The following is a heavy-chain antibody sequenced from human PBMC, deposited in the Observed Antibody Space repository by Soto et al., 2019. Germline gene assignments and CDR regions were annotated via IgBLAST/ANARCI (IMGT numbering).Heavy chain of an antibody. V-gene: IGHV4-59*08. CDR3: ARALIY. CDR1: GGSISSSY. J-gene: IGHJ4*02. Sequence: SETLSLTCTVSGGSISSSYWSWIRQPPGKGLEWIGYIYDSGSTYYNSSLKSRVTMSVDTSKNQFSLKLSSVTAADTAVYYCARALIYWGQGTPVTVSS. D-gene: IGHD2-21*01. CDR2: IYDSGST.